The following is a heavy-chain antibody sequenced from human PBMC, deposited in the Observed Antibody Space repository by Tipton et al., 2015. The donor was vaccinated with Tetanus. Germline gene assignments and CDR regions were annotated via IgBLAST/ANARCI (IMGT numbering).Heavy chain of an antibody. J-gene: IGHJ5*02. V-gene: IGHV5-51*01. CDR3: ARRRSNTNLFFWFDL. D-gene: IGHD3-3*01. Sequence: QLVQSGAELKKPGESLKISCRGSGYSFSSYYIAWVRQMPGRGLEWMGMIHPGNSDTTYSPSLQGRVTVSADTSINTAYLQWSSLTESDTAIYYRARRRSNTNLFFWFDLWGQGTPVTVSS. CDR2: IHPGNSDT. CDR1: GYSFSSYY.